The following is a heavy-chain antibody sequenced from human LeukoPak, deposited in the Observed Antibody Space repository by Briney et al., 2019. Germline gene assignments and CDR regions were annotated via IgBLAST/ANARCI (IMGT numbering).Heavy chain of an antibody. CDR2: IKSKTDGGTT. CDR3: TTDGVVVIITSGY. D-gene: IGHD3-22*01. CDR1: GFTFSSYS. V-gene: IGHV3-15*07. J-gene: IGHJ4*02. Sequence: GGSLRLSCAASGFTFSSYSMNWVRQAPGKGLEWVGRIKSKTDGGTTDYAAPVKGRFTISRDDSKNTLFLQMNSLKTEDTAVYYCTTDGVVVIITSGYWGQGTLVTVSS.